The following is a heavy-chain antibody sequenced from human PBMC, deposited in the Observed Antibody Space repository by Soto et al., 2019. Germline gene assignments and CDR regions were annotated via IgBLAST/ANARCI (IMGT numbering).Heavy chain of an antibody. V-gene: IGHV4-39*01. CDR1: GGSISSSSYY. CDR2: IYYSGST. D-gene: IGHD2-2*01. Sequence: PSETLSLTCTVSGGSISSSSYYWGWIRQPPGKGLEWIGSIYYSGSTYYNPSLKSRVTISVDTSKNQFSLKLSSVTAAETAVYYCARRGSPAGRYYYYRMDVWGQGTTGT. CDR3: ARRGSPAGRYYYYRMDV. J-gene: IGHJ6*02.